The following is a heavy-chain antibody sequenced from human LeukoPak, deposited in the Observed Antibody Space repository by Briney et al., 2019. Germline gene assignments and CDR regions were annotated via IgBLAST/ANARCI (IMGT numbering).Heavy chain of an antibody. CDR3: ARGYCSTTSCYYSCFDP. CDR2: VYYRGST. Sequence: SETLSLTCTVSGGSISSSSYYWGWIRQPPGKGLEWIGYVYYRGSTYYNPSLKRRVTISVQTSKNQFSLKLSSVTAADTPVYYCARGYCSTTSCYYSCFDPWGQGTLVTVSS. CDR1: GGSISSSSYY. V-gene: IGHV4-31*03. J-gene: IGHJ5*02. D-gene: IGHD2-2*01.